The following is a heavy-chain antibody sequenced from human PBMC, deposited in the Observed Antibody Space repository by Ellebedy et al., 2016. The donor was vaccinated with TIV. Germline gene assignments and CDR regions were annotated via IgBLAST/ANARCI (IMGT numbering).Heavy chain of an antibody. CDR3: AIGNTYYDFWSGYTPYYFDY. CDR1: GYTFTSYD. CDR2: MNPNSGNT. Sequence: ASVKVSXKASGYTFTSYDINWVRQATGQGLEWMGWMNPNSGNTGYAQKFQGRVTMTRNTSISTAYMELSSLRSEDTAVYYCAIGNTYYDFWSGYTPYYFDYWGQGTLVTVSS. D-gene: IGHD3-3*01. V-gene: IGHV1-8*01. J-gene: IGHJ4*02.